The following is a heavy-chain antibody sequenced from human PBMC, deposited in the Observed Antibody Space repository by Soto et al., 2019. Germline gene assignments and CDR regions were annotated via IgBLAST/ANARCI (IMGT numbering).Heavy chain of an antibody. D-gene: IGHD6-13*01. CDR3: ARGSSTNWFRLDY. CDR2: LYYGGNTNT. J-gene: IGHJ4*02. Sequence: NRSETLSLTCTVSGGSMNNYYWTWIRQHPGKGLEWIAYLYYGGNTNTNYNPSLRSRLTISVDTSHNHLFLNLYSATAADTAVYYYARGSSTNWFRLDYWGQGILVTVSS. V-gene: IGHV4-59*01. CDR1: GGSMNNYY.